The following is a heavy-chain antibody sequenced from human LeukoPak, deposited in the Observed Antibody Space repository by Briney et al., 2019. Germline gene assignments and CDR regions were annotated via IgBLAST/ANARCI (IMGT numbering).Heavy chain of an antibody. J-gene: IGHJ6*03. V-gene: IGHV1-69*05. CDR3: ARDRGAAAGTGQGYYYYYMDV. CDR1: GGTFSSYA. Sequence: ASVKVSCKASGGTFSSYAISWVRQAPGQGLEWMGGIIPIFGTANYAQKFQGRVTITTDESTSTAYMELSSLRSEDTAVYYCARDRGAAAGTGQGYYYYYMDVWGKGTTVTVSS. D-gene: IGHD6-13*01. CDR2: IIPIFGTA.